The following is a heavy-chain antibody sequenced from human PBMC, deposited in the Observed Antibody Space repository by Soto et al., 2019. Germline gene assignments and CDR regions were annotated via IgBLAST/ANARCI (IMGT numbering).Heavy chain of an antibody. CDR3: AKDRMRDHSVWDPFDM. D-gene: IGHD2-15*01. J-gene: IGHJ3*02. CDR2: IKSKSEGGTT. V-gene: IGHV3-15*01. Sequence: PGGSLRLSCAGSGFGFRDSWMSWVRQAPGKGLEWIGRIKSKSEGGTTDYAAPVKGRFTVSRDDSKDTVYLQMNSLRAEDTAVYYCAKDRMRDHSVWDPFDMWGQGTTVTVSS. CDR1: GFGFRDSW.